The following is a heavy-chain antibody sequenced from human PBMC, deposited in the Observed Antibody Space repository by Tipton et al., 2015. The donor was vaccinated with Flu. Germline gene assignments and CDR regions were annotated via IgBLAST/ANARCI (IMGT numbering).Heavy chain of an antibody. Sequence: QVQLVQSGAEVKKPGASVKVSCKASGYTFTSHGISWMRQAPGQGLEWMGWISVYNGNTRYVEKFQGRVTMTTDTSTSTAYMELRSLRSDDTAVYYCARGDCSGGACYSLGYYGMDVWGQGTTVTVSS. V-gene: IGHV1-18*04. CDR1: GYTFTSHG. CDR2: ISVYNGNT. D-gene: IGHD2-15*01. J-gene: IGHJ6*02. CDR3: ARGDCSGGACYSLGYYGMDV.